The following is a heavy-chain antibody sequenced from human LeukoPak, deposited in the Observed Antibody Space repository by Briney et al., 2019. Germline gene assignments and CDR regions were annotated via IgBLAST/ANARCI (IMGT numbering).Heavy chain of an antibody. CDR3: ARLRFGGDTGMDV. V-gene: IGHV4-59*08. J-gene: IGHJ6*02. CDR2: IYYSGSS. CDR1: GSSISSYY. D-gene: IGHD3-10*01. Sequence: SETLSLTCTVSGSSISSYYWSWIRQPPGKGLEWIGYIYYSGSSNYNPSLKSRVTISVDTSENQFSLNLSYVTAADTAVYYCARLRFGGDTGMDVWGQGTTVTVSS.